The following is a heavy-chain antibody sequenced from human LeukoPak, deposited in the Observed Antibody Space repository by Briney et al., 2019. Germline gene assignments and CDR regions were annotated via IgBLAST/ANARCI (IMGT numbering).Heavy chain of an antibody. CDR1: GGSITSGSYY. V-gene: IGHV4-61*02. Sequence: SPTQTLSLTCTVSGGSITSGSYYWTWIRQSAGGGLEWIGRVYMNGHSNSNPSLESRVTISVDTSNNQFSLNLASVTAADTARYFCARGSCGVNCPKFNWLDTWGQGILVTVSS. CDR3: ARGSCGVNCPKFNWLDT. J-gene: IGHJ5*02. CDR2: VYMNGHS. D-gene: IGHD2-21*01.